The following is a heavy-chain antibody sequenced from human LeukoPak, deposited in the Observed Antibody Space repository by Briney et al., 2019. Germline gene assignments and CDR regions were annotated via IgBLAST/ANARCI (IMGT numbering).Heavy chain of an antibody. J-gene: IGHJ4*02. CDR2: IYHSGST. CDR3: ARQLRAYSSSDVYYFDY. CDR1: GGSISSGGYS. Sequence: PSETLSLTCAVSGGSISSGGYSWSWIRQPPGKGLEWIGYIYHSGSTCYNPSLKSRVTISVDRSKNQFSLKLSSVTAADTAVYYCARQLRAYSSSDVYYFDYWGQGTLVTVSS. V-gene: IGHV4-30-2*01. D-gene: IGHD6-6*01.